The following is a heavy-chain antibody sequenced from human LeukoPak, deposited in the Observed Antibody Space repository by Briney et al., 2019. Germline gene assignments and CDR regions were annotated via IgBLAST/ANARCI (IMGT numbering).Heavy chain of an antibody. CDR1: GFTFNNYA. CDR3: AKDRERDYYFDY. V-gene: IGHV3-23*01. Sequence: GGSLRLSCAASGFTFNNYAMNWVRQAPGKGLAWVSFIYAGGGGISYADSVKGRFTISRDNSKNTLYLQMNSLRAEDTAVYYCAKDRERDYYFDYWGQGTLVTVSS. CDR2: IYAGGGGI. D-gene: IGHD1-26*01. J-gene: IGHJ4*02.